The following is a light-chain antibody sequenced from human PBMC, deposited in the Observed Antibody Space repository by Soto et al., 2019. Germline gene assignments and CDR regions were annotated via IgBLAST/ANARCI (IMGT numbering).Light chain of an antibody. CDR3: QQGNNFPWT. J-gene: IGKJ1*01. Sequence: DIQMTQSPSSVSASVGDRVTITCRASRAINNWLAWYQQKPGTAPKLLIYTVSTLHSGVTSRFSGSGSGTDFTLTISSLQPEDFAIYDCQQGNNFPWTFGQGTKVEIK. CDR2: TVS. V-gene: IGKV1-12*01. CDR1: RAINNW.